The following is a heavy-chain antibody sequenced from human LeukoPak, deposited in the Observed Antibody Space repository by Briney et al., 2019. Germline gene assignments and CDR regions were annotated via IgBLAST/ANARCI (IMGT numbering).Heavy chain of an antibody. CDR2: VDHAGSGT. CDR3: ATDLG. J-gene: IGHJ4*02. CDR1: GFTFTSYW. Sequence: GGSLRFSCAASGFTFTSYWMHWVRQPPGKGLVWVSRVDHAGSGTAYADSVTGRFTISRDNAKNTVYLQMNSLRAEDTAVYYCATDLGWGQGTLVIVSS. V-gene: IGHV3-74*01. D-gene: IGHD4-17*01.